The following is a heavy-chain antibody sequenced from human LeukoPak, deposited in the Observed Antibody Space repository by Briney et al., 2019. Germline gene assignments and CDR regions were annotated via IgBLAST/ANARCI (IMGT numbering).Heavy chain of an antibody. J-gene: IGHJ4*02. CDR2: IYPDDSDV. CDR3: ARWVATAAFFDY. CDR1: GFNFAAFW. Sequence: GESLKISCKASGFNFAAFWIGWVRQMPGQGLEWMGIIYPDDSDVKYNPSFQGRVTMSADKSISVVYLQWSSLKASDTAMYYCARWVATAAFFDYWGQGTLVTVSS. D-gene: IGHD6-13*01. V-gene: IGHV5-51*01.